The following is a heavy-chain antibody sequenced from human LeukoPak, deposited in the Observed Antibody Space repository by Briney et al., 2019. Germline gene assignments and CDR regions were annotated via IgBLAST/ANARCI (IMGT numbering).Heavy chain of an antibody. CDR1: GGSISSSSYY. D-gene: IGHD3-16*02. CDR2: IYYSGST. V-gene: IGHV4-39*02. CDR3: ARDAPAGNDYVWGSYRYVYYYYYMDV. J-gene: IGHJ6*03. Sequence: SETLSLTCTVSGGSISSSSYYWGWIRQPPGKGLEWIGSIYYSGSTYYNPSLKSRVTISVDTSKNQFSLKLSSVTAADTAVYYCARDAPAGNDYVWGSYRYVYYYYYMDVWGKGTTVTVSS.